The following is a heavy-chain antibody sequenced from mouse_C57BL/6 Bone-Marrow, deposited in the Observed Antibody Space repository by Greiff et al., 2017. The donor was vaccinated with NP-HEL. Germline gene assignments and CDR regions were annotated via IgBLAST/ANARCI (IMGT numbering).Heavy chain of an antibody. CDR3: AERYYGSSHYIDY. J-gene: IGHJ2*01. CDR2: IDPSDSYT. Sequence: QVQLQQPGAELVKPGASVKLSCKASGYTFTSYWMQWVKQRPGQGLEWIGEIDPSDSYTNYNQKFKGKATLTVDTSSSTAYMQLSSLTSEDSAVYYCAERYYGSSHYIDYWGQGTTLTVSS. CDR1: GYTFTSYW. V-gene: IGHV1-50*01. D-gene: IGHD1-1*01.